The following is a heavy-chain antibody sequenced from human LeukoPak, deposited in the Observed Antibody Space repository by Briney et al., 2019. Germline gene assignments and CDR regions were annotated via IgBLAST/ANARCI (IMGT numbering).Heavy chain of an antibody. D-gene: IGHD3-16*01. CDR2: IWYDGSNK. J-gene: IGHJ4*02. CDR1: GFTFSSYG. CDR3: ARDLGAQYYFDY. V-gene: IGHV3-33*01. Sequence: PGGSLRLSCAASGFTFSSYGMHWVRQAPGKGLEWVAVIWYDGSNKYYADSVKGRFTISRDNSKNTLYLQMNSLRAEDTAVHYCARDLGAQYYFDYWGQGTLVTVSS.